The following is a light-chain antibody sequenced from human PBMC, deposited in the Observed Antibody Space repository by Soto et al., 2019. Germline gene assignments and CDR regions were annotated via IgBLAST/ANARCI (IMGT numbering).Light chain of an antibody. V-gene: IGKV3-20*01. J-gene: IGKJ5*01. CDR2: AAS. CDR3: QQYGSPIT. Sequence: EIVLTQSPGTPSLSPGERATLSCRASQSVSSSHLAWYQHKPGQAPRLLSYAASSRATGSPDRFSGGGSGTDFTLTISRLEPEDFAVYFCQQYGSPITFGQGTRLEIK. CDR1: QSVSSSH.